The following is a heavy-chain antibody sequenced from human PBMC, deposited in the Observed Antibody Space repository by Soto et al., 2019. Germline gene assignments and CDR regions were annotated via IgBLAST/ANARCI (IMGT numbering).Heavy chain of an antibody. CDR1: GYTFTSYD. V-gene: IGHV1-8*01. D-gene: IGHD3-10*01. CDR3: AREWYGSGSYYNDYYYYYMDV. J-gene: IGHJ6*03. CDR2: MNPNSGNT. Sequence: ASVKVSCKASGYTFTSYDINWVRQATGQGLEWIGWMNPNSGNTGYAQKFQGRVTMTRNTSISTAYMELSSLRSEDTAVYYCAREWYGSGSYYNDYYYYYMDVWGKGTTVTVSS.